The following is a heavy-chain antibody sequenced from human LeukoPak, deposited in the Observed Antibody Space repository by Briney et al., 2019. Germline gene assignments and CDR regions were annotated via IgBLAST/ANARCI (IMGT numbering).Heavy chain of an antibody. CDR3: ARIASYGSGTWPYYFDY. D-gene: IGHD3-10*01. Sequence: PGGSLRLSCAASEFTFSDYTMNWVRQAPGKGLEWVSSISSSSSYIYYADSVKGRFTISRDNAKNSLYLQMNSLRAEDTAVYYCARIASYGSGTWPYYFDYWDQGALLTVSS. V-gene: IGHV3-21*01. CDR2: ISSSSSYI. J-gene: IGHJ4*02. CDR1: EFTFSDYT.